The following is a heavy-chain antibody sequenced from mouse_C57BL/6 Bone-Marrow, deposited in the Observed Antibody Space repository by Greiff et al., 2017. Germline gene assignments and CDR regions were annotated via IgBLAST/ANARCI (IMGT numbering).Heavy chain of an antibody. CDR2: INSDGGST. J-gene: IGHJ1*03. CDR3: ARRGADRYWYFDV. CDR1: EYEFPSPD. V-gene: IGHV5-2*01. Sequence: EVQRVESGGGLVQPGESLKLPCESNEYEFPSPDMSWVRKTPEKRLELVAAINSDGGSTYYPDTMERRFIISRDNTKKTLYLQMSSLRSEDTALYYCARRGADRYWYFDVWGTGTPVTVSS.